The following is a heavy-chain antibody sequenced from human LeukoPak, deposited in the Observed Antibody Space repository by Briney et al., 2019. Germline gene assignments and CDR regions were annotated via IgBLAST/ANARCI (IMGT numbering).Heavy chain of an antibody. CDR3: ARHEGIQLWLQDY. CDR2: IYYSGST. Sequence: SETLSLTCTVSGGSISSSSYYWGWIRQPPGKGLEWIGSIYYSGSTYYNPSLKSRVTISVDTSENQFSLKLSSVTAADTAVYYCARHEGIQLWLQDYWGQGTLVTVSS. D-gene: IGHD5-18*01. V-gene: IGHV4-39*01. J-gene: IGHJ4*02. CDR1: GGSISSSSYY.